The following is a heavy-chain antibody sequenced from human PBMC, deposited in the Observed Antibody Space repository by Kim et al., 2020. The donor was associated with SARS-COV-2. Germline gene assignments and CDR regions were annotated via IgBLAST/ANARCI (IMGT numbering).Heavy chain of an antibody. Sequence: GGSLRLSCAASGFTFSSYAMHWVRQAPGKGLEWVAVISYDGSNKYYADSVKGRFTISRDNSKNTLYLQMNSLRAEDTAVYYCARALVVTARYGMDVWGQGTTVTVSS. J-gene: IGHJ6*02. CDR2: ISYDGSNK. V-gene: IGHV3-30-3*01. CDR1: GFTFSSYA. CDR3: ARALVVTARYGMDV. D-gene: IGHD2-21*02.